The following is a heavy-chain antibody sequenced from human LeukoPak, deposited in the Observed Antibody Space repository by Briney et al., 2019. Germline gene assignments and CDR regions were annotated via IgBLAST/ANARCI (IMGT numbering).Heavy chain of an antibody. CDR1: GGSFSGYY. D-gene: IGHD2-2*02. J-gene: IGHJ6*04. V-gene: IGHV4-34*01. CDR2: INHSGST. CDR3: ARGGYCSSPSCYKNGMDV. Sequence: SETLSLTCAVYGGSFSGYYWSWIRQPPGKGLEWIGEINHSGSTNYNPSLKSRVTISVDTSKNQFSLKLSSVTAADTAVYYCARGGYCSSPSCYKNGMDVWGKGTTVTVSS.